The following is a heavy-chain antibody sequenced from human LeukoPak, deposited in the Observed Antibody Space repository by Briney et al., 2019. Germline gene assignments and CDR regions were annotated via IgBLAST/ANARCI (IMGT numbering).Heavy chain of an antibody. CDR1: GSPFNSHT. D-gene: IGHD2-2*01. Sequence: GGSLRLPCAASGSPFNSHTKKWVRQAPGKGLEWVSYISYSCSVIYYAHSVKGRFTISRENAKHSLYLQVNSLRAEDTGVYYCSRNLPAVDYWGQGTLVTVSS. CDR3: SRNLPAVDY. J-gene: IGHJ4*02. V-gene: IGHV3-48*04. CDR2: ISYSCSVI.